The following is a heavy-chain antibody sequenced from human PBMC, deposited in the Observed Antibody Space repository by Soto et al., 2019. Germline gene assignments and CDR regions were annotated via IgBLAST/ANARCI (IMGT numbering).Heavy chain of an antibody. CDR1: GYTFTSYD. D-gene: IGHD5-18*01. J-gene: IGHJ5*02. CDR3: ARVCYGYAQAWVADDWFDP. CDR2: MNPNSGNT. V-gene: IGHV1-8*01. Sequence: ASVKVSCKASGYTFTSYDINCVRQATGQGLEWMGWMNPNSGNTGYAQKFQGRVTMTRNTSISTAYMELSSLRSEDTAVYYCARVCYGYAQAWVADDWFDPWGQGTLVTVSS.